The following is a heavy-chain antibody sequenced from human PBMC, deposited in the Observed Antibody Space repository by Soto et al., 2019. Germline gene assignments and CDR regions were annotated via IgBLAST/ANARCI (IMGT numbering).Heavy chain of an antibody. D-gene: IGHD4-4*01. CDR3: ARDRYSNYSYYYYMDV. CDR2: INAGNGNT. V-gene: IGHV1-3*01. Sequence: QVQLVQSGAEVKKPGASVKVSCKASGYTFTSYAMHWVRQAPGQRLEWMGWINAGNGNTKYSQKFQGRVTITRDTSASTAYMELSSLRSEDTVVYYCARDRYSNYSYYYYMDVWGKGTTVTVSS. J-gene: IGHJ6*03. CDR1: GYTFTSYA.